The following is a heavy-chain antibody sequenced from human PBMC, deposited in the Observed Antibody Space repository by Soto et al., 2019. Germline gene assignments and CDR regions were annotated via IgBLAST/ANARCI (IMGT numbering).Heavy chain of an antibody. Sequence: QVQVVQSGTEVKKPGASVKVSCKASGYTFTNYGISWVRQAPGQGLEWMGWISDYNGNTNYAQIFHGRVTLTTDTTTPTAYMELRSLRSDDTAVYYCPRGDTSSGLEPWGQGTLVTVSS. J-gene: IGHJ5*02. CDR3: PRGDTSSGLEP. V-gene: IGHV1-18*01. CDR2: ISDYNGNT. CDR1: GYTFTNYG. D-gene: IGHD3-10*01.